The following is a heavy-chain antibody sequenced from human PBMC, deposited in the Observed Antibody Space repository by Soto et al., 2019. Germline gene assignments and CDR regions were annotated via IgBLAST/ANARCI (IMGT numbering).Heavy chain of an antibody. Sequence: PGGSLRLSCAASGFTFSFYWMTWVRQAPGKGLEWVASINQDGSEKYYVDSVKGRFTFSRDNAKNSLYLQMNSLRAEDTAVYYCVRDGFCSAGSCPRVRWFDPWGQGTLVTVSS. CDR1: GFTFSFYW. D-gene: IGHD2-15*01. CDR3: VRDGFCSAGSCPRVRWFDP. J-gene: IGHJ5*02. V-gene: IGHV3-7*05. CDR2: INQDGSEK.